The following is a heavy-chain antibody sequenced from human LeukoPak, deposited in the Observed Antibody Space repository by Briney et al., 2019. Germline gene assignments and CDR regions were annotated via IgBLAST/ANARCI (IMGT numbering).Heavy chain of an antibody. CDR3: ARGEYYGSGSYRSPVDY. Sequence: ASVKVSCKASGGTFISYAISWVRQAPGQGLEWMGGIIPIFGTANYAQKFQGRVTITTDESTSTAYMELSSLRSEDTAVYYCARGEYYGSGSYRSPVDYWGQGTLVTVSS. J-gene: IGHJ4*02. V-gene: IGHV1-69*05. D-gene: IGHD3-10*01. CDR2: IIPIFGTA. CDR1: GGTFISYA.